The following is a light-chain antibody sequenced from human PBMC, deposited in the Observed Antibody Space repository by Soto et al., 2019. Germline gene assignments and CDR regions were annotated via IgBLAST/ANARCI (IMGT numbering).Light chain of an antibody. V-gene: IGKV3-20*01. J-gene: IGKJ4*01. CDR1: QSVSSSY. CDR3: QQFSSYPLT. CDR2: GAS. Sequence: EIVLTQSPATLSLSPGERATLSCRASQSVSSSYLAWYQQKPGQAPRLLIYGASNRATGIPDRFSGSGSGTDFTLTISDVQPEDFAVYYCQQFSSYPLTFGGGTKVDIK.